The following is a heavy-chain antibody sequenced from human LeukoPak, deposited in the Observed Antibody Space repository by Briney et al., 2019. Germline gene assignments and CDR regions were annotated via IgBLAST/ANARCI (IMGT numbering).Heavy chain of an antibody. CDR3: ARGDYYGSGSAGDY. V-gene: IGHV4-59*01. CDR1: GGSISSYY. D-gene: IGHD3-10*01. Sequence: SETLSLTSTVSGGSISSYYWSWIRQPPGKGLEWIGYIYYSGSTNYNPSLKSRVTISVDTSKNQFSLKLSSVTAADTAVYYCARGDYYGSGSAGDYWGQGTLVTVSS. J-gene: IGHJ4*02. CDR2: IYYSGST.